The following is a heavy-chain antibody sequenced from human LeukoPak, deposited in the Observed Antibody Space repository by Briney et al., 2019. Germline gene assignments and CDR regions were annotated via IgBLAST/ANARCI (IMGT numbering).Heavy chain of an antibody. D-gene: IGHD6-19*01. CDR2: ISSSSSTI. Sequence: SGGSLRLSCAASGFTFDSYSFNWVRQAPGKGLEWVSYISSSSSTIYYADSVKGRFTISRDNAKNSLYLQMSSLRDEDTAVYYCARWDSSGWYYYWGQGTLVTVSS. CDR3: ARWDSSGWYYY. V-gene: IGHV3-48*02. J-gene: IGHJ4*02. CDR1: GFTFDSYS.